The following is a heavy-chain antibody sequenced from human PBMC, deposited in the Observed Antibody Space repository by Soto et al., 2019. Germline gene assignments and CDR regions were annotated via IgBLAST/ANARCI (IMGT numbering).Heavy chain of an antibody. V-gene: IGHV3-21*01. CDR1: GFTFSSYS. Sequence: GGSLRLSCAASGFTFSSYSMNWVRQAPGKGLEWVSSISSSSRYIYYADSVKGRFTISRDNAKNSLYLQMNSLRAEDTAVYYCARAGWAAAASWIDYWGQGTLVTVSS. CDR3: ARAGWAAAASWIDY. D-gene: IGHD6-13*01. CDR2: ISSSSRYI. J-gene: IGHJ4*02.